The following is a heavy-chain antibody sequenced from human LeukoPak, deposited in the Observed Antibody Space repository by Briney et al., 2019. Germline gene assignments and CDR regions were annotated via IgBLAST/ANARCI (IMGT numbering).Heavy chain of an antibody. V-gene: IGHV1-24*01. CDR2: FDPEDGET. CDR3: ARGIQSSDWGSGSYYNVDYYYYYMDV. D-gene: IGHD3-10*01. CDR1: GYTLTELS. Sequence: ASVKVSCKVSGYTLTELSMHWVRQAPGKGLEWMGGFDPEDGETIYAQKFQGRVTMTEDTSTDTAYMELSSLRSEDTAVYYCARGIQSSDWGSGSYYNVDYYYYYMDVWGKGTTVTISS. J-gene: IGHJ6*03.